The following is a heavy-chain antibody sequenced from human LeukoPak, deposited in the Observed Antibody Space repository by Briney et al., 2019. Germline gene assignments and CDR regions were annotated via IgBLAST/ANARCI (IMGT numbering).Heavy chain of an antibody. J-gene: IGHJ5*02. V-gene: IGHV3-15*07. CDR3: ASHAAFDP. CDR2: IKSKNVGGTT. CDR1: GIIFSDAW. Sequence: PGGSLRLSCAVSGIIFSDAWMNWVRQAPGKGLEWVGRIKSKNVGGTTDYAAPVKGRFTISRDDSKNTVYLQMSSLKIEDTAVYYCASHAAFDPWGQGTLVTVSS.